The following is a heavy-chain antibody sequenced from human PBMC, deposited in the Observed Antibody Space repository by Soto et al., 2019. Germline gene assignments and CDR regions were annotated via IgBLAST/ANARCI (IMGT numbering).Heavy chain of an antibody. J-gene: IGHJ6*02. CDR3: ARSSGDDFFYYGMDV. CDR2: VYARGAT. D-gene: IGHD4-17*01. Sequence: PSETLSLTCTVSGGSISSGGYYWSWIRQSAGEGLQWIGRVYARGATNYNPSLKSRVTISGDTSKNQFSLKLTSVTAADTAVYYCARSSGDDFFYYGMDVWGHGTTVTVSS. CDR1: GGSISSGGYY. V-gene: IGHV4-61*02.